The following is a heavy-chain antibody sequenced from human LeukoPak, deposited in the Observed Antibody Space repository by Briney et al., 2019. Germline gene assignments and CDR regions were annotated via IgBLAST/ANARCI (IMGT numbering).Heavy chain of an antibody. CDR2: ISSSGSTT. J-gene: IGHJ4*02. V-gene: IGHV3-48*03. D-gene: IGHD1-26*01. Sequence: SLRLSCAASRFIFSSHEVDWVRQAPEKGLEWVSYISSSGSTTQYSDSVKGRFTISRDKSKNSLYLQMNSLRVEDTAVYYCANLVGTTPYWGQGTLVTVSS. CDR1: RFIFSSHE. CDR3: ANLVGTTPY.